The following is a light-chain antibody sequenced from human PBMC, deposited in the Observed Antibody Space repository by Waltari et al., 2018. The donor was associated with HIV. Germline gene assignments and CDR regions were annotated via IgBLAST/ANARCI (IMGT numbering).Light chain of an antibody. Sequence: QSVLTQPPSASGTPGQRVTISCSGSSSNIGSNYVYWYQQLPGTAPKLLIYRNNQRPSGVPDRFSGSKSGTSASLAISGLRSEDEADCYCAAWDDSLLVFGGGTKLTVL. J-gene: IGLJ2*01. CDR2: RNN. V-gene: IGLV1-47*01. CDR3: AAWDDSLLV. CDR1: SSNIGSNY.